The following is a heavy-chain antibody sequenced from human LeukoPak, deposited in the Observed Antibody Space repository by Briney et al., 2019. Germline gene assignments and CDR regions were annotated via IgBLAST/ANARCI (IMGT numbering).Heavy chain of an antibody. V-gene: IGHV3-33*01. CDR1: GFSFSTYG. J-gene: IGHJ4*02. CDR3: ARASYCSSTSCYRFDY. Sequence: PGRSLRLSCAASGFSFSTYGMHWVRQAPGKGLEWVAVIWNDGSNKYYEDSVKGRFTIPRDNLKNTLYLQMNSLRAEDTAVYYCARASYCSSTSCYRFDYWGQGTLVTVSS. D-gene: IGHD2-2*01. CDR2: IWNDGSNK.